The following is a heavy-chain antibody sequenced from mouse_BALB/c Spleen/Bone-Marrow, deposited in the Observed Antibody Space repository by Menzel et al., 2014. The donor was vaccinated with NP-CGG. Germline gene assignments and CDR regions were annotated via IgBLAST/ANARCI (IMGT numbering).Heavy chain of an antibody. V-gene: IGHV5-12-2*01. CDR1: GFTFSSYT. J-gene: IGHJ2*01. CDR3: ARHYGSGVFYFDY. CDR2: ISNGGGIT. D-gene: IGHD1-1*01. Sequence: DVMFVESGGGLVQPGGSLKLSCAASGFTFSSYTMSWVRLTPETRLEGVAYISNGGGITYYSDTVKGRFTISRDNAKNTLYLQMNSLKSEDTAMYYCARHYGSGVFYFDYWGQGTTLTVSS.